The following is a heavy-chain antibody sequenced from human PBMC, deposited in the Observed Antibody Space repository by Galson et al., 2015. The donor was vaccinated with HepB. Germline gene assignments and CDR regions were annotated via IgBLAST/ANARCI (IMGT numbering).Heavy chain of an antibody. D-gene: IGHD4-23*01. J-gene: IGHJ4*02. CDR1: RFTVSSNY. CDR3: AREGRVRWQSPLVRYYFDY. V-gene: IGHV3-66*01. Sequence: SLRLSCAASRFTVSSNYMSWVRQAPGKGLEWVSVICSGGSTYYADSVKGRFTISRDNSKNTLYLQMNSLRAEDTAVYYCAREGRVRWQSPLVRYYFDYWGQGTLVTVSS. CDR2: ICSGGST.